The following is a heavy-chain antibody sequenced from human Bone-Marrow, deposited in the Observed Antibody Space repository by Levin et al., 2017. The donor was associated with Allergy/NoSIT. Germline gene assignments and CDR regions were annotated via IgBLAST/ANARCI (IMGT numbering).Heavy chain of an antibody. Sequence: GGSLRLSCKASGYTFTGYFIHWVRQAPGQGLEWMGWINGNSGDTDFAQKFHGRVTMTRDTSISTAYMELTRLKSDDTAIYYCAREPISGSNRGDYWGQGTLVTVSS. CDR2: INGNSGDT. CDR3: AREPISGSNRGDY. J-gene: IGHJ4*02. D-gene: IGHD6-6*01. CDR1: GYTFTGYF. V-gene: IGHV1-2*02.